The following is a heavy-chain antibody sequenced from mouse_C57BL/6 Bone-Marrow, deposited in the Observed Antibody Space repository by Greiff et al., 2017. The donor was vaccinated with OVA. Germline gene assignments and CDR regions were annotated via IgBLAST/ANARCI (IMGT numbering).Heavy chain of an antibody. CDR2: IYPNSGST. Sequence: QVQLQQPGAELVKPGASVKLSCKASGYTFTSSWMHWVKQRPGQGLEWIGMIYPNSGSTNYNEKFKSKATLTVDNSSSTAYMQLSSLTSEDSEVSSGANHYDYGGPSYYAMDDWGQGTSVTVAS. CDR3: ANHYDYGGPSYYAMDD. V-gene: IGHV1-64*01. J-gene: IGHJ4*01. D-gene: IGHD2-4*01. CDR1: GYTFTSSW.